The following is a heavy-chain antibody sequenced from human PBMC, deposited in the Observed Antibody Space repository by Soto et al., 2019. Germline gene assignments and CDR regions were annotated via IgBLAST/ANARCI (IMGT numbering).Heavy chain of an antibody. CDR3: ARDTVLTGMFDL. Sequence: KTSETLSLTCTVSGGSIGSYHWSWVRQPPGKGLEWIASVYYTGTTNYNPSLGSRVTISIGAPENQISLKLTSVTAADTAFYYCARDTVLTGMFDLWGQGTLVTVSS. CDR2: VYYTGTT. CDR1: GGSIGSYH. V-gene: IGHV4-59*01. J-gene: IGHJ5*02. D-gene: IGHD4-17*01.